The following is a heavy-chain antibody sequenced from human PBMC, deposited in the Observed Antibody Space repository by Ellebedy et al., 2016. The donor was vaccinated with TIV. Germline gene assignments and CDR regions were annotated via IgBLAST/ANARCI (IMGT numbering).Heavy chain of an antibody. V-gene: IGHV3-21*01. Sequence: PGGSLRLSCAASGFTFSSYSMNWVRQAPGKGLEWVSYISDSSSYRYYADSLKGRFAISRDNAKNSLYLQMNSLRAEDTAVYYCTSLSAEDHWGQGTLVTVSS. CDR3: TSLSAEDH. J-gene: IGHJ4*02. D-gene: IGHD2/OR15-2a*01. CDR1: GFTFSSYS. CDR2: ISDSSSYR.